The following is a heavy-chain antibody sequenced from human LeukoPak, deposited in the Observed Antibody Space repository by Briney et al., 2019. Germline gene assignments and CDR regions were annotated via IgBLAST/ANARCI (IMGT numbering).Heavy chain of an antibody. J-gene: IGHJ4*02. V-gene: IGHV3-30-3*01. CDR1: GFTFSSYA. Sequence: GGSLRLSCAASGFTFSSYAMHWVRQAPGKGLEWVAVISYDGSNKYYADSVKGRFTISRDNSKNTLYLQMNSLRAEDTAVYYCARCIAVAGTFHSFDYWGQGTLVTVSS. CDR3: ARCIAVAGTFHSFDY. CDR2: ISYDGSNK. D-gene: IGHD6-19*01.